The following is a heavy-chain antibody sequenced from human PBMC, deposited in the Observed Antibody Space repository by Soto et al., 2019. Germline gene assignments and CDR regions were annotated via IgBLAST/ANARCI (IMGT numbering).Heavy chain of an antibody. CDR2: ISGSGGST. J-gene: IGHJ4*02. Sequence: EVQLLESGGGLLQLGGSLSLSCAASGFTFGSYAMNWVRQAPGKGLEWVSVISGSGGSTYYADSVKGRFTISRVNSKNTLYLQMNSLRAEDTAVYYCARRSSSWYFDYWGQGTLVTVSS. CDR3: ARRSSSWYFDY. CDR1: GFTFGSYA. V-gene: IGHV3-23*01. D-gene: IGHD6-13*01.